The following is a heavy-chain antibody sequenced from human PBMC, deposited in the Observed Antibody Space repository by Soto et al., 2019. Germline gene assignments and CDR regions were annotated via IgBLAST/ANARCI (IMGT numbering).Heavy chain of an antibody. CDR1: GFTFSSYS. CDR2: ISSSSSYI. D-gene: IGHD6-13*01. CDR3: ARDGDGSRVDY. V-gene: IGHV3-21*01. J-gene: IGHJ4*02. Sequence: GGSLRLSCAASGFTFSSYSMNWVRQAPGKGLEWVSSISSSSSYIYYADSVKGRFTISRDNAKNSLYLQMNSLRAEDTAVYYCARDGDGSRVDYWGQGTLVTVSS.